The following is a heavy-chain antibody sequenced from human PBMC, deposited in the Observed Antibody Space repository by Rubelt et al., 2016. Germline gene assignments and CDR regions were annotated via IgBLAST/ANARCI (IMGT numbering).Heavy chain of an antibody. D-gene: IGHD1-26*01. J-gene: IGHJ4*02. CDR1: GYTFTGYY. V-gene: IGHV1-2*02. CDR3: ARAGDTDDYYFDY. CDR2: INPNSGGT. Sequence: QVQLVQSGAEVKKPGASVKVSCKASGYTFTGYYMHWVRQAPGQGLEWMGWINPNSGGTNDVQKFRGRVTRTTGTSRSTAYRGLRSLRSDDTAVYYCARAGDTDDYYFDYWGQGTLVTVSS.